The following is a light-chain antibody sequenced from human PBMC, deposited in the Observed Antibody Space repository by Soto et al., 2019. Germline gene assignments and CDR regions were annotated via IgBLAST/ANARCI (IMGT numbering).Light chain of an antibody. J-gene: IGKJ4*01. Sequence: ENVLTQSPGTLSLSPWERATLSCRASQSVSGSYLAWYQQKPGQAPRLLIYGASSRATGIPDRFSGSGSGTDFTLTISRLEPEDFAVYYCQQFSSYPLTLGGGTKVDIK. CDR2: GAS. CDR1: QSVSGSY. CDR3: QQFSSYPLT. V-gene: IGKV3-20*01.